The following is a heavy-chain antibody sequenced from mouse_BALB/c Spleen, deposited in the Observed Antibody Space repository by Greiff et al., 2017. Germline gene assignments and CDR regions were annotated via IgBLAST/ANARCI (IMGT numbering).Heavy chain of an antibody. J-gene: IGHJ4*01. CDR1: GYSFTSYW. D-gene: IGHD1-1*01. CDR3: TRVGYYGYAMDY. CDR2: IYPGNSDT. Sequence: EVQLQQSGTVLARPGASVKMSCKASGYSFTSYWMHWVKQRPGQGLEWIGAIYPGNSDTSYNQKFKGKAKLTAVTSASTAYMELSSLTNEDSAVYYCTRVGYYGYAMDYWGQGTSVTVSS. V-gene: IGHV1-5*01.